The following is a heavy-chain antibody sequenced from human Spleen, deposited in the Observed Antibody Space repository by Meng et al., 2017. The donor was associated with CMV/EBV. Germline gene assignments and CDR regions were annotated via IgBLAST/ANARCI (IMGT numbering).Heavy chain of an antibody. Sequence: ASVKVSCKASGYTFSGYHTNWVRQAPGQGLEWMGWINSNSGATHFAQKFQGRVTMTRDTSITTAYMELRSLRSDDTAIYYCARTYDILKDGLDVWGPGTTVTVSS. D-gene: IGHD3-9*01. J-gene: IGHJ6*02. CDR1: GYTFSGYH. CDR2: INSNSGAT. CDR3: ARTYDILKDGLDV. V-gene: IGHV1-2*02.